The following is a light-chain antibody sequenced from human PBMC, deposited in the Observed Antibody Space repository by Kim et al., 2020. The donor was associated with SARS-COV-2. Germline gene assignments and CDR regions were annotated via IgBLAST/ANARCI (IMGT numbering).Light chain of an antibody. CDR1: QSISNN. Sequence: EIVMTQSPATLSVSPGERATLSCRASQSISNNLAWYQQKPGQAPRLLIFGASTRATGIPARLSGSGSGTEFTLTFSSLQSEDSAVYYCQQYTNLPLTFGGGTKVDVK. CDR3: QQYTNLPLT. J-gene: IGKJ4*01. CDR2: GAS. V-gene: IGKV3-15*01.